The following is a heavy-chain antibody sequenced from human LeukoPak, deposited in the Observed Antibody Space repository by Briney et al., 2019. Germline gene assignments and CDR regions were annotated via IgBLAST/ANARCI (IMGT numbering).Heavy chain of an antibody. Sequence: GGSLSLSCAASGFTFSNYWMSWVRQAPGKGLEWVAKIKQDGSEKNYVDSVKGRFTISRDNAKNSLYLQMSSLSAEDTALYYCARGDGSSWVDYWGQGTLVTVSS. J-gene: IGHJ4*02. CDR1: GFTFSNYW. CDR2: IKQDGSEK. V-gene: IGHV3-7*01. D-gene: IGHD6-13*01. CDR3: ARGDGSSWVDY.